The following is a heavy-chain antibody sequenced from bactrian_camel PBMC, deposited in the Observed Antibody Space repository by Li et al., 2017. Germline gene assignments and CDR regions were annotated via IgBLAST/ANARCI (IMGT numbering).Heavy chain of an antibody. Sequence: VQLVESGEGLVQPGGSLRLSCAASGFTFSMWSMSWVRLAVGKGLEWVSAINSGGDTKYYADSVKGRFTISRDNAKNTLYLQLNVLKTEDTAMYYCAAGPDGGSWYATGYWGQGTQVTVS. D-gene: IGHD6*01. CDR1: GFTFSMWS. CDR2: INSGGDTK. CDR3: AAGPDGGSWYATGY. J-gene: IGHJ4*01. V-gene: IGHV3S31*01.